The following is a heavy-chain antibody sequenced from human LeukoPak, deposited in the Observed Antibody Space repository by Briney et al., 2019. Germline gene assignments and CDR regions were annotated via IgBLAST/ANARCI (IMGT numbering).Heavy chain of an antibody. Sequence: EASVKVSCKASRYTFTGYYMHWVRQAPGQGLEWMGRINPNSGGTNYAQKFQGRVTMTRDTSISTAYMELSRLRSDDTAVYYCARYITVGATYQHFDYWGQGTLVTVSS. D-gene: IGHD1-26*01. CDR2: INPNSGGT. CDR3: ARYITVGATYQHFDY. V-gene: IGHV1-2*06. CDR1: RYTFTGYY. J-gene: IGHJ4*02.